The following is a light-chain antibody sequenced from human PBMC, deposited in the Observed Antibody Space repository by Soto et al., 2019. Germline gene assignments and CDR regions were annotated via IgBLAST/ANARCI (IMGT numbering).Light chain of an antibody. CDR3: QQYGSSPRT. CDR2: GAS. J-gene: IGKJ1*01. CDR1: QTINNN. V-gene: IGKV3-20*01. Sequence: VMTQAPATLSVSPGERATLSFRASQTINNNVAWYQLKDGQVPRLVIYGASTRATGIPDRFSGSGSGTDFTLTIGRLEFEDFAVYYCQQYGSSPRTFGQGTKVDIK.